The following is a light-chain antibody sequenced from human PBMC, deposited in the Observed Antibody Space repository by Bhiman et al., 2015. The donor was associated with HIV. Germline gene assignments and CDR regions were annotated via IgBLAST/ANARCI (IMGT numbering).Light chain of an antibody. V-gene: IGLV1-47*01. CDR3: AAWDDSLSGWM. CDR2: RNN. Sequence: QSVLTQPPSASGTPGQRVTISCSGSSSNIGSHYVYWYQQLPGTTPKLLIHRNNQRPSGVPDRFSGSKSGTSASLAISGLRSEDEADYYCAAWDDSLSGWMFGGGTKLTVL. J-gene: IGLJ3*02. CDR1: SSNIGSHY.